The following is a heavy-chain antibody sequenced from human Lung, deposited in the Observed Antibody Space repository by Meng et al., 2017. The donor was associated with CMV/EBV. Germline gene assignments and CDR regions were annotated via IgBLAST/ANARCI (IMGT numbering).Heavy chain of an antibody. CDR1: RGPMRSGGYC. CDR2: TYSDGTT. J-gene: IGHJ5*02. Sequence: SVSRGPMRSGGYCWSWIRQHPEKGLEWIGYTYSDGTTHYNPSLRSRISISVDTSKKQFYLKLDSVTAADTAVYYCARQAPDNYFDTWGQGALVTVSS. CDR3: ARQAPDNYFDT. V-gene: IGHV4-31*03.